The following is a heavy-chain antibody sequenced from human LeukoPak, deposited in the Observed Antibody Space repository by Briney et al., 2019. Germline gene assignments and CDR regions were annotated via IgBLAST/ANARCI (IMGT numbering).Heavy chain of an antibody. J-gene: IGHJ4*02. Sequence: PGGSLRLSCAASGFTFRNHAMSWVRQAPGKGLEWVSNIRASGDTTFYADSVKGRFTISRDNSKNTVYLQMNSLRAEDTAVYYCAKDRPTWPIDYWGQGTLVTVSS. CDR3: AKDRPTWPIDY. CDR1: GFTFRNHA. V-gene: IGHV3-23*01. CDR2: IRASGDTT. D-gene: IGHD5-12*01.